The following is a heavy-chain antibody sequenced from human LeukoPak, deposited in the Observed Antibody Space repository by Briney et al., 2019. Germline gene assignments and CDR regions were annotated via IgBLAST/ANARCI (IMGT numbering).Heavy chain of an antibody. CDR1: GFTYSNYA. CDR3: AKGRYSGYYFDT. V-gene: IGHV3-23*01. Sequence: GGSLRLSCAASGFTYSNYATTWVRQAPGKGLEWVSDISGSGGSTYYADSVKGRFTISRDNSKNTLYLQMNSLKAEDTAIYYCAKGRYSGYYFDTWGQGTLVTVSS. CDR2: ISGSGGST. D-gene: IGHD5-12*01. J-gene: IGHJ4*02.